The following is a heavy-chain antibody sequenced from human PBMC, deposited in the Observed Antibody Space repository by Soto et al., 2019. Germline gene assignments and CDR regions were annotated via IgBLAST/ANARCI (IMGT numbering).Heavy chain of an antibody. V-gene: IGHV4-34*01. CDR2: INHSGST. Sequence: PSETLSLTCAVYGGSFSGYYWSWIRQPPGKGLEWIGEINHSGSTNYNPSLKSRVTISVDTSKNQFSLKLSSVTAADTAVYYCARGLTGTTPFDYWGQGTLVTVSS. J-gene: IGHJ4*02. D-gene: IGHD1-20*01. CDR1: GGSFSGYY. CDR3: ARGLTGTTPFDY.